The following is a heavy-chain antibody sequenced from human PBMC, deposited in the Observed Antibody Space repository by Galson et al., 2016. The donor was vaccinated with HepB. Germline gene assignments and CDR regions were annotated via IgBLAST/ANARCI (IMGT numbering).Heavy chain of an antibody. CDR2: ISGSGFHT. CDR3: AKGNVRPDN. Sequence: SLRLSCAPSGFTFSRYGMSWVRQAPGKGLEWVSAISGSGFHTYYADSVKGRFTISRDNSRSTLYLQMNSLRAEDTAVYYCAKGNVRPDNWGQGTLVTVSS. CDR1: GFTFSRYG. J-gene: IGHJ4*02. V-gene: IGHV3-23*01. D-gene: IGHD3-10*02.